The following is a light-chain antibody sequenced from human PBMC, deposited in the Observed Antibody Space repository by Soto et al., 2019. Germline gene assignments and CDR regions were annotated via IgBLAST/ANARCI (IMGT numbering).Light chain of an antibody. CDR2: NAF. CDR1: QSVSSSY. CDR3: QQDYNSLT. Sequence: EIVMTQSPATLSLSPGEIATLSCRASQSVSSSYLSWYQQKPGQAPRLLIYNAFIRATGIPARFSGSGSGTDFTLTISSLQPEDFAVYYCQQDYNSLTFGGGTKVQIK. V-gene: IGKV3D-7*01. J-gene: IGKJ4*01.